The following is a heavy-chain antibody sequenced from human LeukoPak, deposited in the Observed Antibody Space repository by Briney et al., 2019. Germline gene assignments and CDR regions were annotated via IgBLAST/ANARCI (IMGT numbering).Heavy chain of an antibody. J-gene: IGHJ4*02. CDR1: GGSISSYY. D-gene: IGHD6-13*01. CDR2: INHSGST. V-gene: IGHV4-34*01. CDR3: AKGVHSSSWYGAFDY. Sequence: SETLSLTCTVSGGSISSYYWSWIRQPPGKGLEWIGEINHSGSTNYNPSLKSRVTISVDTSKNQFSLKLSSVTAADTAVYYCAKGVHSSSWYGAFDYWGQGTLVTVSS.